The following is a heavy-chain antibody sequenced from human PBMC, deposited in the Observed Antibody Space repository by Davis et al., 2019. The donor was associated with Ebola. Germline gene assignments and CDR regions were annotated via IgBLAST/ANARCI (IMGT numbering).Heavy chain of an antibody. V-gene: IGHV3-23*01. Sequence: GESLKISCAASGFTFSSYAMGWVRQAPGKGLEWVSTISATGGGTHYADSVKGRFTISRDNSKNTLYLQFNSLGAEDTAVYYCAKDSYQVPRVFDSWGQGTLVTVSS. CDR3: AKDSYQVPRVFDS. CDR1: GFTFSSYA. CDR2: ISATGGGT. J-gene: IGHJ4*02. D-gene: IGHD2-2*01.